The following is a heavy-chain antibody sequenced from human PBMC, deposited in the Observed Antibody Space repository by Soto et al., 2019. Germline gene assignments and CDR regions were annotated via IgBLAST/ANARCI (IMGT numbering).Heavy chain of an antibody. CDR2: IYYNGIT. D-gene: IGHD3-10*01. Sequence: SETLSLTCTVSGGSISSYYWSWIRQPPGKGLEWIGYIYYNGITNYNPSLRGRVTISVDTSKNQFSLKLSAATAADTAVYYCARLSLGGPSDYWGQGTLVTVSS. CDR3: ARLSLGGPSDY. J-gene: IGHJ4*02. CDR1: GGSISSYY. V-gene: IGHV4-59*08.